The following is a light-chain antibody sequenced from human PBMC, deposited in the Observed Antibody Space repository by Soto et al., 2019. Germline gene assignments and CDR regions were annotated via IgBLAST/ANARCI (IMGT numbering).Light chain of an antibody. CDR3: QQYNKWPRT. V-gene: IGKV3-20*01. J-gene: IGKJ1*01. CDR2: GAS. Sequence: EIFLTQSPATLSLSLWEIATLSCRASQSVSSSYLAWYQQKPGQAPRLLIYGASSRATGIPDRFSGSGSGTDFTLTISSLRSEDSAVYYCQQYNKWPRTFGQGTKVDIK. CDR1: QSVSSSY.